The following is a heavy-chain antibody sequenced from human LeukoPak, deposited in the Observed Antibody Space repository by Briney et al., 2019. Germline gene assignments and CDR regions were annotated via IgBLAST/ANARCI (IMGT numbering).Heavy chain of an antibody. Sequence: ASVKVSCKASGYTFTSYGISWVRQAPGQGLEWRGWISAYNGNTNYAQKLQGRVTMTTDTSTSTAYMELRSLRSDDTAVYYCARDSYPWIQLWLPGDYWGQGTLVTVSS. J-gene: IGHJ4*02. CDR2: ISAYNGNT. CDR1: GYTFTSYG. CDR3: ARDSYPWIQLWLPGDY. D-gene: IGHD5-18*01. V-gene: IGHV1-18*01.